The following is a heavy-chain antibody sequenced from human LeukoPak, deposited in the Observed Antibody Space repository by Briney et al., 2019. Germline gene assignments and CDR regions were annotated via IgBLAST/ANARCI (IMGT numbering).Heavy chain of an antibody. CDR1: GGSFSGYY. D-gene: IGHD5-12*01. CDR3: ARLSYIPGYDFPFDY. V-gene: IGHV4-34*01. CDR2: INHSGST. J-gene: IGHJ4*02. Sequence: SSETLSLTCAVYGGSFSGYYWSWIRQPPGKGLEWIGEINHSGSTNYNPSLKSRVTISVDTSKNQFSLKLSSVTAADTAVYYCARLSYIPGYDFPFDYWGQGTLVTVSS.